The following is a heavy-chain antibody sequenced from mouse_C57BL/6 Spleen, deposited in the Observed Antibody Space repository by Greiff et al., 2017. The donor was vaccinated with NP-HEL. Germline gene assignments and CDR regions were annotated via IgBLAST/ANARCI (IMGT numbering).Heavy chain of an antibody. CDR2: IYPRDGST. CDR1: GYTFTDHT. V-gene: IGHV1-78*01. D-gene: IGHD2-1*01. CDR3: ARWGYGNAYAMDY. J-gene: IGHJ4*01. Sequence: VQLQQSDAELVKPGASVKISCKVSGYTFTDHTIHWMKQRPEQGLEWIGYIYPRDGSTKYNEKFKGKATLTADKSSSTAYMQLNSLTSEDSSVYFCARWGYGNAYAMDYWGQGTSVTVSS.